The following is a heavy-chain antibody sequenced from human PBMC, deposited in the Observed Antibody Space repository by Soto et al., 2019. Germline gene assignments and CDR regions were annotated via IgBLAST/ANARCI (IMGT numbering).Heavy chain of an antibody. CDR2: INPNSGGT. J-gene: IGHJ6*02. CDR3: ARAYGYVAIYYYYGMDV. CDR1: GYTFTGYY. V-gene: IGHV1-2*04. Sequence: RASVKVSCKASGYTFTGYYMHWVRQAPGQGLEWMGWINPNSGGTNYAQKFQGWVTMTRDTSISTAYMELSRLRSDDTAVYYCARAYGYVAIYYYYGMDVWGQGTTVTVSS. D-gene: IGHD5-12*01.